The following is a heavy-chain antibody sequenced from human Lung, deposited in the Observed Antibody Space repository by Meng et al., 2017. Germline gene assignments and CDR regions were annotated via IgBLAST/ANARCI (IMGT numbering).Heavy chain of an antibody. J-gene: IGHJ4*02. Sequence: QGLHQPWGAGLLKPSETLSLTCVVSGGSFSDYYWSWIRQPPGKGLEWIGEINHSGSTNYNPSLESRATISVDTSQNNLSLKLSSVTAADSAVYYCARGPTTMAHDFDYWGQGTLVTVSS. CDR3: ARGPTTMAHDFDY. CDR2: INHSGST. D-gene: IGHD4-11*01. V-gene: IGHV4-34*01. CDR1: GGSFSDYY.